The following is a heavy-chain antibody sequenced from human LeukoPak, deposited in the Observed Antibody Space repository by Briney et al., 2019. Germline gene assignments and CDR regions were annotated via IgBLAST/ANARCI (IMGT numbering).Heavy chain of an antibody. J-gene: IGHJ4*02. CDR3: ARAEYCGGDCYPFDY. D-gene: IGHD2-21*02. Sequence: GGSLRLSCAASGFTVSSNYMSWVRQAPGKGLEWVPVIYSGGSTYYADSVKGRFTISRDNSKNTLYLQMNSLRAEDTAVYYCARAEYCGGDCYPFDYWGQGTLVTVSS. CDR2: IYSGGST. V-gene: IGHV3-53*01. CDR1: GFTVSSNY.